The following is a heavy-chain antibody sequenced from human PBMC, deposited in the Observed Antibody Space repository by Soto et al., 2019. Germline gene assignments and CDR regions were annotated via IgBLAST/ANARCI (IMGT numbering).Heavy chain of an antibody. CDR3: TTGLAGIYAG. CDR2: IKSKIDGGTI. CDR1: GFTFSNAW. D-gene: IGHD1-26*01. V-gene: IGHV3-15*07. Sequence: EVQLVESGGGLVNPGGSLRLSCAASGFTFSNAWLNWVRQAPGKGLEWVGRIKSKIDGGTIDYAATGKGRFTISRDDSTNTLYLQMNSLKTEDTAVYYCTTGLAGIYAGWGQGTLVTVSP. J-gene: IGHJ4*02.